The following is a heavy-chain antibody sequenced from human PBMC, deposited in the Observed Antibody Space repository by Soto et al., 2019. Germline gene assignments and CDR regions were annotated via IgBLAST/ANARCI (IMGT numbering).Heavy chain of an antibody. CDR1: GFTFSSYS. J-gene: IGHJ6*02. D-gene: IGHD2-15*01. CDR3: ARFPFHQSGFAVVTPFYYYYYGMDV. CDR2: ISSSTSFI. Sequence: EVQLVESGGGLVKPGGSLRLSCAASGFTFSSYSMNWVRQAPGKGLEWVSSISSSTSFIYYADSVKGRFTISRDNAKNSLYLQMNSLRAEDTAVYYCARFPFHQSGFAVVTPFYYYYYGMDVWGQGTTVTVSS. V-gene: IGHV3-21*01.